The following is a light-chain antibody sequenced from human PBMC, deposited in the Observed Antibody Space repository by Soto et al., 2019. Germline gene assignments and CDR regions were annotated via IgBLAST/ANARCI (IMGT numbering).Light chain of an antibody. Sequence: EIVLTQSPATLSLSPGERATLSCRASQSVSSNLAWYQQKPGQAPRLLIYGASTRATDIPARFSGSGSGTEFTLTISSLQSEDFAVYSCQQYNNWPRTFGQGTKVDIK. V-gene: IGKV3-15*01. CDR3: QQYNNWPRT. J-gene: IGKJ1*01. CDR2: GAS. CDR1: QSVSSN.